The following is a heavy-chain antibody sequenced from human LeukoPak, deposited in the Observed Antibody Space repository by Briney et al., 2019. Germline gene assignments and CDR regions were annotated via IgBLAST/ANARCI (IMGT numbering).Heavy chain of an antibody. J-gene: IGHJ4*02. CDR1: GFTFSSYA. CDR3: ARDYRHDYGDYFDY. D-gene: IGHD4-17*01. Sequence: GGSLRLSCAASGFTFSSYAMHWVRLAPGKGLEWVAVISYDGSNKYYADSVKGRFTISRDNSKNTLYLQMNSLRAEDTAVYYCARDYRHDYGDYFDYWGQGTLVTVSS. CDR2: ISYDGSNK. V-gene: IGHV3-30-3*01.